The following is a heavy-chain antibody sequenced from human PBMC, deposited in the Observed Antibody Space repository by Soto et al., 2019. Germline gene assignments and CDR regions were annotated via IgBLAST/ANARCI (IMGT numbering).Heavy chain of an antibody. CDR2: INSDGSST. J-gene: IGHJ4*02. CDR1: GFTFSSYW. Sequence: GGSLRLSCAAYGFTFSSYWMHWVRQAPGKGLVWVSRINSDGSSTSYADSVKGRFTISRDNAKNTMYLQMNSLRAEDTAVYYCARTAYCGGDCYPDYWGQGTLVTVSS. D-gene: IGHD2-21*02. CDR3: ARTAYCGGDCYPDY. V-gene: IGHV3-74*01.